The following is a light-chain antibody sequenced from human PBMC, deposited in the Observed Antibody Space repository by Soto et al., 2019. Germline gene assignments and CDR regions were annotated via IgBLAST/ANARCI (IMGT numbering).Light chain of an antibody. CDR3: QQYGSAPPTWT. CDR1: QSVSSSY. CDR2: GPS. V-gene: IGKV3-20*01. J-gene: IGKJ1*01. Sequence: EIVLTQSPGTLSLSPGERATLSCRASQSVSSSYLAWYQQKPGQAPRLLIYGPSSRATGIPDRFSGSGSGTDFTLPITRLEPDDFAVYYCQQYGSAPPTWTFGPGTKVDIK.